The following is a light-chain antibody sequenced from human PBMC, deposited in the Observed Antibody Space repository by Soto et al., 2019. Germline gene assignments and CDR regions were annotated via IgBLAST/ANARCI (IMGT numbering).Light chain of an antibody. CDR1: SRDDGGYNN. CDR2: DVS. CDR3: SSYTSSSTLYI. J-gene: IGLJ1*01. V-gene: IGLV2-14*01. Sequence: QSVLTQPASVSGCPGQSISISCTGTSRDDGGYNNVSWYQQQPGKVPKLMIYDVSNRPSAVSNRFSGSKSGNTASLTISGLQAEDEADYYCSSYTSSSTLYIFGTGTKVPVL.